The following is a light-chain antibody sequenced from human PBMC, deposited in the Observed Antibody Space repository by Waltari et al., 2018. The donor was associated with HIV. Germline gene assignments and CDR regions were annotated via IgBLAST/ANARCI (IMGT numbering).Light chain of an antibody. Sequence: QSVLTQPPSASGTPGQRVTISCSGSSSNIGSNTVNWYQQLPGTAPKLLIYSNNTRPSGVPDRFSGSKSGTSASLAISGLQSEDEADYYCAAWDDSLNGVVFGGGTKLTVL. CDR2: SNN. CDR1: SSNIGSNT. V-gene: IGLV1-44*01. CDR3: AAWDDSLNGVV. J-gene: IGLJ2*01.